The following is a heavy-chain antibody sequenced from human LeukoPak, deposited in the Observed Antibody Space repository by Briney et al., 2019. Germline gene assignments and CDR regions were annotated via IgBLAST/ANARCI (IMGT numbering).Heavy chain of an antibody. CDR1: GGSISSYY. V-gene: IGHV4-59*01. D-gene: IGHD3-10*01. CDR3: ARIYYGSGSRKPDYYYYYMDV. Sequence: SETLSLTCTVSGGSISSYYWSWIRQPPGKGLEWIGYIYYSGSTNYNPSLKSRVTISVDTSKNQFSLRLSSVTAADTAVYYCARIYYGSGSRKPDYYYYYMDVWGKGTTVTVSS. J-gene: IGHJ6*03. CDR2: IYYSGST.